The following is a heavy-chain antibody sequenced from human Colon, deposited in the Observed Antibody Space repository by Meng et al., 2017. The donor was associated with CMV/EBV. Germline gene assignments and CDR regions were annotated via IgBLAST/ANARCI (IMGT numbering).Heavy chain of an antibody. J-gene: IGHJ2*01. Sequence: GGSLRLSCVVSGISVSGNYMTWVRQAPGKGLEWLSVIYSTGRTFYADSAKGRFTISRDTSQNTVYLQMDTLRVEDTAVYYCARLADVVLVPGARRYFDLWGRGTLVTVSS. CDR3: ARLADVVLVPGARRYFDL. D-gene: IGHD2-2*01. V-gene: IGHV3-53*01. CDR2: IYSTGRT. CDR1: GISVSGNY.